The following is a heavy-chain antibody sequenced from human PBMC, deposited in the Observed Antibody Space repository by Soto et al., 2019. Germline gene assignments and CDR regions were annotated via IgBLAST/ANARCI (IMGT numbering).Heavy chain of an antibody. CDR3: ARPQGIAAAGTYYYGMDV. V-gene: IGHV3-33*01. D-gene: IGHD6-13*01. J-gene: IGHJ6*02. CDR2: IWYDGSNK. Sequence: GGSLRLSCAASGFTFSSYGMHWVRQAPGKGLEWVAVIWYDGSNKYYADSVKGRFTISRDNSKNTLYLQMNSLRAEDTAVYYCARPQGIAAAGTYYYGMDVWGQGTTVTVSS. CDR1: GFTFSSYG.